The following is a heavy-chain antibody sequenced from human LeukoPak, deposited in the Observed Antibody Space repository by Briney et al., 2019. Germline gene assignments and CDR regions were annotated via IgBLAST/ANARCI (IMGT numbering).Heavy chain of an antibody. CDR3: ARDVSGENDSSSRIHLDS. CDR2: IKKDGSEK. CDR1: GFTFRNYW. V-gene: IGHV3-7*01. D-gene: IGHD6-6*01. J-gene: IGHJ4*02. Sequence: GGSLRLSCAASGFTFRNYWMTWVRQAPGKGLEWVANIKKDGSEKYYVDSVKGRFTISRDNAKNSVFLQMNSLRAEDAAVYYCARDVSGENDSSSRIHLDSWGQGTLVSVSS.